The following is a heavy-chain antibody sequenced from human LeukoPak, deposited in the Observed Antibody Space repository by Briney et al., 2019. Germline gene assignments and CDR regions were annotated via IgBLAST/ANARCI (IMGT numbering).Heavy chain of an antibody. CDR3: ARDTTLITYWFDP. J-gene: IGHJ5*02. D-gene: IGHD1-1*01. CDR2: INPNSSGT. CDR1: GYTFTGYY. Sequence: ASVKVSCKASGYTFTGYYIHWVRQAPGRGLEWMGWINPNSSGTNYAQKFQGRVTMTGDTSISTAYMELNRLRSDDTAVYYCARDTTLITYWFDPWGQGTLVTVSS. V-gene: IGHV1-2*02.